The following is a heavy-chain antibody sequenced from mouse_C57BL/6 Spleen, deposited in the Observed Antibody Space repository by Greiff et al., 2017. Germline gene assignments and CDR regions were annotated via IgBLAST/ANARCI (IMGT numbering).Heavy chain of an antibody. CDR2: IDPNSGGT. V-gene: IGHV1-72*01. Sequence: QVQLQQPGAELVKPGASVKLSCKASGYTFTSYWMHWVKQRPGRGLEWIGRIDPNSGGTKYNEKFKSKDTLTVDKPSSTASMQLSSLTSEYSAVYYFARWTTVVAKEVVDYWGQGTSVTVSS. CDR1: GYTFTSYW. D-gene: IGHD1-1*01. CDR3: ARWTTVVAKEVVDY. J-gene: IGHJ4*01.